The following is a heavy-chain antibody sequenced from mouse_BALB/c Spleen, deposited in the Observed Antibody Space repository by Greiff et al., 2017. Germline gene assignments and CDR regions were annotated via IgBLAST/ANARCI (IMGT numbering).Heavy chain of an antibody. CDR2: IYPYNGGT. CDR1: GYTFTDYN. J-gene: IGHJ4*01. Sequence: EVQLQQSGPELVKPGASVKISCKASGYTFTDYNMHWVKQSHGKSLEWIGYIYPYNGGTGYNQKFKSKATLTVDNSSSTAYMELRSLTSEDSAVYYCASSYDYEDYYAMDYWGQGTSVTVSS. D-gene: IGHD2-4*01. V-gene: IGHV1S29*02. CDR3: ASSYDYEDYYAMDY.